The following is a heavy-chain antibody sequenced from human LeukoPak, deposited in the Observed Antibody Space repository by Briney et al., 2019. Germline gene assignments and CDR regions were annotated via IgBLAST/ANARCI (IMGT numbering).Heavy chain of an antibody. J-gene: IGHJ4*02. CDR1: GYTFTGYY. D-gene: IGHD6-13*01. CDR2: INPNSGGT. Sequence: ASVKVSCKASGYTFTGYYMHWVRQAPGQGLEWMGWINPNSGGTNYAQKFQGWVTMTRDTSISTAYMELSRLRSDDTAVYYCARSRGIAAAGTTYDYWGQGTLVTVSS. V-gene: IGHV1-2*04. CDR3: ARSRGIAAAGTTYDY.